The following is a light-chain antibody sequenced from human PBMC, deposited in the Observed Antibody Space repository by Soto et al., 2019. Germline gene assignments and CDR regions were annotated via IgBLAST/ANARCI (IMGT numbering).Light chain of an antibody. Sequence: QSVLTQPASVSGSLGQSITISCTGTSSDVGGYNYVSWYQQHPGKAPKLMIYDVSNRPSGVSNRFSGSKSGNTASLTISGLQAEDEADYYCSSYTSSSTLGVVFGGGTKLTVL. CDR1: SSDVGGYNY. V-gene: IGLV2-14*01. J-gene: IGLJ2*01. CDR2: DVS. CDR3: SSYTSSSTLGVV.